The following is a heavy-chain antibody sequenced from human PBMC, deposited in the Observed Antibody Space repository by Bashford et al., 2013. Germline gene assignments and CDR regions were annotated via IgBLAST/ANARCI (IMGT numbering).Heavy chain of an antibody. D-gene: IGHD3-10*01. Sequence: VRQAPGKGLEWVSAISGSSVSTYYADSVKGRFTVSRDNSKYTLYLQMNSLRAEDTAVYYCARAGRHYYWYFDLVGPWHPGHRLL. V-gene: IGHV3-23*01. CDR3: ARAGRHYYWYFDL. J-gene: IGHJ2*01. CDR2: ISGSSVST.